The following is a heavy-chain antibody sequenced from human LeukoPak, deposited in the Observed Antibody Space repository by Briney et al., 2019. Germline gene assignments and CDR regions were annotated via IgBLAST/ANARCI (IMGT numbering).Heavy chain of an antibody. D-gene: IGHD2-15*01. Sequence: PGGSLRLSCTVSGFTLSSYEMSWIRQAPGRGLEWVSSIDYSGGSSYYADSVKGRFTISRDDSKNTLYLQMNSLRAEDTAVYYCARGDEVVAADYYYYMDVWGKGTTVTISS. CDR2: IDYSGGSS. J-gene: IGHJ6*03. CDR1: GFTLSSYE. V-gene: IGHV3-23*01. CDR3: ARGDEVVAADYYYYMDV.